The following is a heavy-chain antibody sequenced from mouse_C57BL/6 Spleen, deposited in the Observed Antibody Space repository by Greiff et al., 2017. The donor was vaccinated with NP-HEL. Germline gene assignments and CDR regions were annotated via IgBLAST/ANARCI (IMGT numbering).Heavy chain of an antibody. D-gene: IGHD1-1*01. CDR2: LDPETGGT. CDR3: TRERFDTTVVEDY. J-gene: IGHJ2*01. CDR1: GYTFTDYE. V-gene: IGHV1-15*01. Sequence: VQLQQSGAELVRPGASVTLSCKASGYTFTDYEMHWVKQTPVHGLEWIGALDPETGGTAYNQKFKGKAILTADKSSSTAYMELRSLTSEDSAVYYCTRERFDTTVVEDYWGQGTTLTVSS.